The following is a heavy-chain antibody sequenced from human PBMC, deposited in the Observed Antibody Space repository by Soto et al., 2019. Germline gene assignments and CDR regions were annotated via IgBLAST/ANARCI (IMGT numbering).Heavy chain of an antibody. J-gene: IGHJ6*02. CDR2: IKQDGSEK. V-gene: IGHV3-7*05. CDR3: ARSPKRYCTNGVCYEDSYYYYYGMDV. D-gene: IGHD2-8*01. CDR1: GFTFSSYW. Sequence: PGGSLRLSCAASGFTFSSYWMSWVRQAPGKGLEWVANIKQDGSEKYYVDSVKGRFTISRDNAKNSLYLQMNSLRAEDTAVYYCARSPKRYCTNGVCYEDSYYYYYGMDVWGQGTTVTVSS.